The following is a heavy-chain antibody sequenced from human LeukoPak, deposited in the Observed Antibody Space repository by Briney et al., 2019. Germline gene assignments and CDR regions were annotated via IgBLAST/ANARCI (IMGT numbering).Heavy chain of an antibody. D-gene: IGHD3-22*01. CDR2: IKQDGSEK. J-gene: IGHJ4*02. CDR1: GLSFNRYQ. CDR3: ARDGSTVIVFDY. V-gene: IGHV3-7*01. Sequence: GGPLRLSCVVSGLSFNRYQKSWLRDAPEKGREGVADIKQDGSEKNYVGSAKGRFTLSRDNAKNSLYLQMNSLRVEDTGVYYCARDGSTVIVFDYWGQGPLVTVSS.